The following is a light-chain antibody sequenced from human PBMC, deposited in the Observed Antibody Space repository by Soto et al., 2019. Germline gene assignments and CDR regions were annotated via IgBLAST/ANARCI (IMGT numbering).Light chain of an antibody. V-gene: IGKV1-5*03. CDR1: QSVDSW. Sequence: DIQMTQSPSTLSASIGDRVTITCRASQSVDSWLAWYQQQPGKAPKLLIYKASSLQAGVPSRFSGSGSGTEFTLTISSLQPDDCATYSCQHYNDYSRVFGQGTKVEIK. CDR3: QHYNDYSRV. J-gene: IGKJ1*01. CDR2: KAS.